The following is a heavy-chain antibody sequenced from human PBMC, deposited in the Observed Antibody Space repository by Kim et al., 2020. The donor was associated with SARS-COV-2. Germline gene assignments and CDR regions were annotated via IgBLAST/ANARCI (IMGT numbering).Heavy chain of an antibody. CDR1: GFTFSSYS. D-gene: IGHD4-17*01. J-gene: IGHJ4*02. CDR2: ISSSSSYI. CDR3: ARDLATVTTKGDY. Sequence: GGSLRLSCAASGFTFSSYSMNWVRQAPGKGLEWVSSISSSSSYIYYADSVKGRFTISRDNAKNSLYLQMNSLRAEDTAVYYCARDLATVTTKGDYWGQGTLATLS. V-gene: IGHV3-21*01.